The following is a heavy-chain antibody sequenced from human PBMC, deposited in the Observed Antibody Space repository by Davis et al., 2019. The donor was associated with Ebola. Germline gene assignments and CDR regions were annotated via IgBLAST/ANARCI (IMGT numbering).Heavy chain of an antibody. Sequence: ASVKVSCKASGYTFTSYGISWVRQAPGPGLEWLGWISAYNGNTNYAQKLQGRVTMTTDTSTSTAYMELRSLRSDDTAVYYCARSTVVTPFDYWGQGTLVTVSS. CDR2: ISAYNGNT. CDR1: GYTFTSYG. CDR3: ARSTVVTPFDY. J-gene: IGHJ4*02. V-gene: IGHV1-18*01. D-gene: IGHD4-23*01.